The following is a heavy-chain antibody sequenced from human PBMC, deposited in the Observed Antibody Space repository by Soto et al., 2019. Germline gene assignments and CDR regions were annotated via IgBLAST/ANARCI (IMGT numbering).Heavy chain of an antibody. V-gene: IGHV3-21*06. CDR3: ARESEDLTSNFDY. CDR2: ISSTTNYI. Sequence: LRLSCAASGFTFTRYSMNWVRQAPGKGLEWVSSISSTTNYIYYGDSMKGRFTISRDNAKNSLYLEMNSLRAEDTAVYYCARESEDLTSNFDYRGQGTLVTVSS. CDR1: GFTFTRYS. J-gene: IGHJ4*02.